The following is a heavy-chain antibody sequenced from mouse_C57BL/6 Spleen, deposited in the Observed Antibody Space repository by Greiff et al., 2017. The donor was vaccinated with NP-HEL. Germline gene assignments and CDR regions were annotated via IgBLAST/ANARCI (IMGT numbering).Heavy chain of an antibody. CDR2: ISDGGSYT. Sequence: EVQRVESGGGLVKPGGSLKLSCAASGFTFSSYAMSWVRQTPEKRLEWVATISDGGSYTYYPDNVKGRFTISRDNAKNNLYLQMSHLKSEDTAMYYCARKYGSSYGYFDYWGQGTTLTVSS. V-gene: IGHV5-4*01. CDR1: GFTFSSYA. D-gene: IGHD1-1*01. CDR3: ARKYGSSYGYFDY. J-gene: IGHJ2*01.